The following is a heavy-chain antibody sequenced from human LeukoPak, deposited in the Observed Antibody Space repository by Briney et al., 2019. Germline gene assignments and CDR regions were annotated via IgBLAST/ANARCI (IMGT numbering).Heavy chain of an antibody. V-gene: IGHV4-59*04. CDR1: GGSISSYY. D-gene: IGHD4-17*01. CDR3: AGGRDYGDPLSDY. J-gene: IGHJ4*02. CDR2: IYHSGST. Sequence: PSETLSLTCTVSGGSISSYYWSWIRQPPGKGLEWIGYIYHSGSTYYNPSLKSRVTISVDRSKNQFSLKLSSVTAADTAVYYCAGGRDYGDPLSDYWGQGTLVTVSS.